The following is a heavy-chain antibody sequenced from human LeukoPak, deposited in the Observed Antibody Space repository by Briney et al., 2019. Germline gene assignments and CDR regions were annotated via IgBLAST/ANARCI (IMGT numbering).Heavy chain of an antibody. J-gene: IGHJ4*02. CDR1: GGSISSHH. Sequence: SETLSLTCTVSGGSISSHHWSWIRQPPGKGLEWIGYIYYSGSTNYNPSLKSRVTISVDTSKNQFSLKLSSVTAADTAVYYCARDPYSSSWFDYWGQGTLVTVSS. V-gene: IGHV4-59*11. CDR2: IYYSGST. CDR3: ARDPYSSSWFDY. D-gene: IGHD6-13*01.